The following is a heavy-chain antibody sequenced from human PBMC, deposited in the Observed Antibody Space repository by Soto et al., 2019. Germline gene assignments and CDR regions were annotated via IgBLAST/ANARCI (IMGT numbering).Heavy chain of an antibody. D-gene: IGHD2-15*01. J-gene: IGHJ5*02. CDR2: TYYRSKWYD. CDR1: GDSVSSSRAA. Sequence: SQTLSLTCAISGDSVSSSRAAWNWIRQSPSRGLEWLGRTYYRSKWYDDYAVSVKGRISINPDTSKNQFSLHLSSATPEDTAVYFCTSEGAASTDYGGNIDPWGPGTLGTAPQ. V-gene: IGHV6-1*01. CDR3: TSEGAASTDYGGNIDP.